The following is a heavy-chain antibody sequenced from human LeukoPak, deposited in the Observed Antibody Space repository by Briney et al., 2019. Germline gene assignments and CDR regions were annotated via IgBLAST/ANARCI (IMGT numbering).Heavy chain of an antibody. J-gene: IGHJ4*02. CDR3: ARGRFYTSGSYYNRLDY. D-gene: IGHD3-10*01. V-gene: IGHV1-2*02. CDR2: INPDSGGT. CDR1: GYTFTGYY. Sequence: ASVKVSCKASGYTFTGYYMHWVRQAPGQGLEWVGWINPDSGGTNYAQKFQGRVTMTWDTSISTAYMELSRLRSDDTAIYYCARGRFYTSGSYYNRLDYWGQGTLVTVSS.